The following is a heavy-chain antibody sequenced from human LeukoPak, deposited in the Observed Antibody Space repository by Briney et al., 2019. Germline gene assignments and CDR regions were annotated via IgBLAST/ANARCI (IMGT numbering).Heavy chain of an antibody. CDR2: ISSSGSTK. J-gene: IGHJ4*02. Sequence: GVSLRLSCGASGITFSSYSMNWVRQAPGKGLEWVSYISSSGSTKYYADSVKGRFTISRDNARNSLYLQMNSLRAEDTAVYFCARGGLSIMGYWGQGTLVTVSS. D-gene: IGHD2/OR15-2a*01. V-gene: IGHV3-48*01. CDR3: ARGGLSIMGY. CDR1: GITFSSYS.